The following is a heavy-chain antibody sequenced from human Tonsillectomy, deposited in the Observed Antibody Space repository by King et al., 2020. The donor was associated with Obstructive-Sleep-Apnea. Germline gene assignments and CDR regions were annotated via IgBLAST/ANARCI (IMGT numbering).Heavy chain of an antibody. CDR3: AREEYCSGGSCPLDY. D-gene: IGHD2-15*01. V-gene: IGHV3-21*01. J-gene: IGHJ4*02. Sequence: VQLVESGGGLVKPGGSLRLSCAASGFTFSSYSMNWVRQAPGKGLEWVSSISSSGSYIYYADSLKGRFTISRENAKNSLYRQMNSLRAEDTAVYSCAREEYCSGGSCPLDYWGQGTLVTVSS. CDR2: ISSSGSYI. CDR1: GFTFSSYS.